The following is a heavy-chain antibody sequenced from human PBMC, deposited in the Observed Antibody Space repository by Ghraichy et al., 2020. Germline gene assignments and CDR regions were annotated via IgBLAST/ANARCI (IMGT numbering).Heavy chain of an antibody. CDR1: GFTFSSYG. CDR3: AKDFRGSGWYGFDY. D-gene: IGHD6-19*01. Sequence: GGSLRLSCAASGFTFSSYGMHWVRQAPGKGLEWVAVISYDGSNKYYADSVKGRFTISRDNSKNTLYLQMNSLRAEDTAVYYCAKDFRGSGWYGFDYWGQGTLVTVSS. V-gene: IGHV3-30*18. CDR2: ISYDGSNK. J-gene: IGHJ4*02.